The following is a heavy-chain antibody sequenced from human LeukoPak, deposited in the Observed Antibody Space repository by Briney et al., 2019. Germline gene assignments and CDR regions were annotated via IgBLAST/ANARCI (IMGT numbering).Heavy chain of an antibody. CDR1: GFTFSNYS. CDR2: ISSSSSTI. CDR3: ARVYSSSWRWIDY. D-gene: IGHD6-13*01. V-gene: IGHV3-48*04. Sequence: PGGSLRLSCAASGFTFSNYSMNWVRQAPGKGLEWVSYISSSSSTIYYADSVKGRFTISRDNAKNSLYLQMNSLRAEDTAVYYCARVYSSSWRWIDYWGQGTLVTVSS. J-gene: IGHJ4*02.